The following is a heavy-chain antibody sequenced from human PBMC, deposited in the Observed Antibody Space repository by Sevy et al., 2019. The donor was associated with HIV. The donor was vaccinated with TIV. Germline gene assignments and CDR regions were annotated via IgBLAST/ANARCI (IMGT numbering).Heavy chain of an antibody. CDR3: ARSRYCSGGSCSGYNWFDP. CDR2: ISAYNGNT. J-gene: IGHJ5*02. Sequence: ASVKVSCKASGYTFTSYGISWVRQAPGQGLEWMGWISAYNGNTNYAQKLQGRVTMTTDTSTGTAYMELRSLRSDDTAVYYCARSRYCSGGSCSGYNWFDPWGQGTLVTVSS. CDR1: GYTFTSYG. V-gene: IGHV1-18*01. D-gene: IGHD2-15*01.